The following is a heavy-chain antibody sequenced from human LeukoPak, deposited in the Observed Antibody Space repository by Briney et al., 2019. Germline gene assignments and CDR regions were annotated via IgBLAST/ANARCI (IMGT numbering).Heavy chain of an antibody. CDR2: INHSGGT. CDR1: GGSFSGYY. D-gene: IGHD6-13*01. V-gene: IGHV4-34*01. CDR3: ARAEAAVTPVTFDY. Sequence: SETLSLTYAVYGGSFSGYYWSWIRQPPGKGLEWIGEINHSGGTNYNPSLKSRVTISVDTSKNQFSLKLSSVTAADTAVYYCARAEAAVTPVTFDYWGQGTLVTVSS. J-gene: IGHJ4*02.